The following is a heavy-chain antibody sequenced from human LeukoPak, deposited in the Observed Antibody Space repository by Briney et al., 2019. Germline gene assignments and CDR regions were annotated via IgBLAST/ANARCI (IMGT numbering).Heavy chain of an antibody. CDR2: INPNSGGT. CDR1: GYTFTGYY. Sequence: GASVKVSCKASGYTFTGYYMHWVRQAPGQGLEWMGWINPNSGGTNYVQKFQGRVTMTRDTSISTAYMELSRLRSDDTAVYYCARGGDVVVPGAITDYYNGKDVWGQGTTVTVSS. J-gene: IGHJ6*02. V-gene: IGHV1-2*02. D-gene: IGHD2-2*02. CDR3: ARGGDVVVPGAITDYYNGKDV.